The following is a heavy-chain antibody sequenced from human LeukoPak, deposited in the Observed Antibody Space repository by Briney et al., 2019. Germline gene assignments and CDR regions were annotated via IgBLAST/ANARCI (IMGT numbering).Heavy chain of an antibody. D-gene: IGHD2-15*01. J-gene: IGHJ4*02. CDR3: ARDGGYCSGGSCPYYFDY. Sequence: ASVKVSCKASGYTFTSYDINWVRQATGQGLEWMGWMNPNSGNTGYAQKFQGRVTMATDTSISTAYMELSSLTSEDTAVYYCARDGGYCSGGSCPYYFDYWGQGTLVTVSS. CDR2: MNPNSGNT. CDR1: GYTFTSYD. V-gene: IGHV1-8*01.